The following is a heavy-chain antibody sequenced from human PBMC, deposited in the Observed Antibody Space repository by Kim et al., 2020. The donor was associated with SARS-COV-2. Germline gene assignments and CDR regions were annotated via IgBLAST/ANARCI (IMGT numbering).Heavy chain of an antibody. V-gene: IGHV4-34*01. D-gene: IGHD1-26*01. CDR2: INHSGST. CDR1: GGSFSGYY. CDR3: ARVGATFAYYYYMDV. Sequence: SETLSLTCAVYGGSFSGYYWSWIRQPPGKGLEWIGEINHSGSTNYNPSLKSRVTISVDTSKNQFSLKLSSVTAADTAVYYCARVGATFAYYYYMDVWGKGTTVTVSS. J-gene: IGHJ6*03.